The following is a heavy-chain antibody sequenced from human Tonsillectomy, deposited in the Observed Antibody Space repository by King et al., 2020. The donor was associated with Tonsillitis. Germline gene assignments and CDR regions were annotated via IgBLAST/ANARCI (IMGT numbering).Heavy chain of an antibody. D-gene: IGHD3-9*01. Sequence: VQLVESGGGLVQPGGSLRLSCTASGFTFSTFWMTWVRQAPGKGLEWVANIKRDGTQKYYVDSVEGRFTISRDNARNSLYLQMNSLRAEDPAVYYCARDMTPSDSDIYYDAFDIWGRGTMVAVSS. V-gene: IGHV3-7*03. CDR1: GFTFSTFW. J-gene: IGHJ3*02. CDR3: ARDMTPSDSDIYYDAFDI. CDR2: IKRDGTQK.